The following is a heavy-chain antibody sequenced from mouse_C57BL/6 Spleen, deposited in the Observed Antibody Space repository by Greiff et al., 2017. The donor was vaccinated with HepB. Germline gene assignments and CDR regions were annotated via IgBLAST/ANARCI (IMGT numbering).Heavy chain of an antibody. Sequence: VKLQESGPELVKPGASVKISCKASGYSFTSYYIHWVKQRPGQGLEWIGWIYPGSGNTKYNEKFKGKATLTADTSSSTAYMQLSSLTSEDSAVYYCARSNYYDYDGAMDYWGQGTSVTVAS. CDR2: IYPGSGNT. J-gene: IGHJ4*01. CDR1: GYSFTSYY. CDR3: ARSNYYDYDGAMDY. V-gene: IGHV1-66*01. D-gene: IGHD2-4*01.